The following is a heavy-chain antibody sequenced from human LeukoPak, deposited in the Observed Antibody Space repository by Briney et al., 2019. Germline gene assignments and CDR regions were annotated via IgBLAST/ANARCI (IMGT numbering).Heavy chain of an antibody. V-gene: IGHV3-7*01. J-gene: IGHJ3*02. D-gene: IGHD3-10*01. CDR3: VAGDTFDM. Sequence: GGSLRLSCAASGFAFSTYWMSWVRQAPGKGLEWVANIKQDGSVKQYVDSVKGRFTIFRDNAKSSLYLHMNSLRAEDTAVYYCVAGDTFDMWGQGTTVTVSS. CDR2: IKQDGSVK. CDR1: GFAFSTYW.